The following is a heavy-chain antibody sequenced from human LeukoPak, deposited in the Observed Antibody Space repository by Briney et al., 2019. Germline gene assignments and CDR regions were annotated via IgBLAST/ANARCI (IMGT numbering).Heavy chain of an antibody. CDR3: ARYGSGSTWFDP. Sequence: SETLSLTCTVSGGSISSDNYQWSWIRQPPGKGLEWIGYINYSGSTYYSPSLKSRVTISVDTSKNQFFLKLSSVTAADTAVYYCARYGSGSTWFDPWGQGTLVTVSS. CDR2: INYSGST. J-gene: IGHJ5*02. CDR1: GGSISSDNYQ. D-gene: IGHD3-10*01. V-gene: IGHV4-30-4*01.